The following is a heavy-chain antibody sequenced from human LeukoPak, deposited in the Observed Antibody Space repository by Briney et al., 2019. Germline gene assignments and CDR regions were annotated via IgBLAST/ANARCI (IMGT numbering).Heavy chain of an antibody. Sequence: SGGSLRLSCAASGFTFGSYDMTWVRQAPGRGLEWVSSIRPSGDNTYYGDSVKGRFTISRDNSKNTVYLQMNNMRVDDTAVYYCARVAGWHWFDPWGQGTPVTVSS. CDR2: IRPSGDNT. J-gene: IGHJ5*02. CDR1: GFTFGSYD. D-gene: IGHD6-19*01. CDR3: ARVAGWHWFDP. V-gene: IGHV3-23*01.